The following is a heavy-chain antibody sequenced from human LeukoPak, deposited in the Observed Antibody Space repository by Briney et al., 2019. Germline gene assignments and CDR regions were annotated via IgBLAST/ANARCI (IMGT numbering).Heavy chain of an antibody. CDR1: GFTFCSYA. D-gene: IGHD4-17*01. CDR2: ISYDGSNK. V-gene: IGHV3-30-3*01. CDR3: ARTYSTVTTDWFDP. Sequence: GGSLRLSCAASGFTFCSYAMHWVRQAPGKGLGWVAVISYDGSNKYYADSVKGRFTISRDNSKNTLYLQMNSLRAEDTAVYYCARTYSTVTTDWFDPWGQGTLVTVSS. J-gene: IGHJ5*02.